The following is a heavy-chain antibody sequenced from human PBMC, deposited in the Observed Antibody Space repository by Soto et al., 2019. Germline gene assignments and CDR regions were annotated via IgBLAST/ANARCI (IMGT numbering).Heavy chain of an antibody. CDR1: GGTFSSYA. CDR2: IIPIFGTA. V-gene: IGHV1-69*12. CDR3: AGVGDYCGMDV. J-gene: IGHJ6*02. Sequence: QVQLVQSGAEVKKPGSSVKVSCKASGGTFSSYAISWVRQAPGQGLEWMGVIIPIFGTANYAQKFQGRVTITADEATSTADMELSSLRSDDTAVYCCAGVGDYCGMDVWGQGTTVTVSS.